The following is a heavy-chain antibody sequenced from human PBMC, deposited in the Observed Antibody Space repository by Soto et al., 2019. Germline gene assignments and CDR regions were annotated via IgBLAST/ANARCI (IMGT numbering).Heavy chain of an antibody. D-gene: IGHD4-4*01. Sequence: ASVKVSCKASGYTFTSYGISWVRQAPGQGLEWMGWISAYNGNTNYAQKLQGRVTMTTDTSTSTAYMELRSLRSDDTAVYYCARGSAWMTTVSRYYYGMDVWGQGTTVTVSS. CDR3: ARGSAWMTTVSRYYYGMDV. CDR2: ISAYNGNT. V-gene: IGHV1-18*01. CDR1: GYTFTSYG. J-gene: IGHJ6*02.